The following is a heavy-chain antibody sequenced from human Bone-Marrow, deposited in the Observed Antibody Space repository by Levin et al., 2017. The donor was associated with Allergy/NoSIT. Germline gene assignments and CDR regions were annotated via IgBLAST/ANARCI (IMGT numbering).Heavy chain of an antibody. CDR3: ARGQAAPRNLYYYDSSGFAPLFDY. D-gene: IGHD3-22*01. J-gene: IGHJ4*02. CDR2: INPNSGGT. V-gene: IGHV1-2*02. Sequence: ASVKVSCKASGYTFTGYYMHWVRQAPGQGLEWMGWINPNSGGTNYAQKFQGRVTMTRDTSISTAYMELSRLRSDDTAVYYCARGQAAPRNLYYYDSSGFAPLFDYWGQGTLVTVSS. CDR1: GYTFTGYY.